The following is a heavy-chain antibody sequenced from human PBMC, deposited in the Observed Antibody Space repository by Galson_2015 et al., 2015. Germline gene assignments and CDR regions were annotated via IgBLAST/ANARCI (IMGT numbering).Heavy chain of an antibody. J-gene: IGHJ4*02. CDR1: GLTLSTYW. V-gene: IGHV3-74*01. D-gene: IGHD3-16*01. CDR2: IKNDGSST. CDR3: ARGAEYVLYYFDY. Sequence: SLRLSCAVSGLTLSTYWMHWVRQIPGKGLMWVSRIKNDGSSTNYADSVRGRFTATRDDAKNTLYLQMNSLGAEDKAVYHCARGAEYVLYYFDYWGLGTLFTVSS.